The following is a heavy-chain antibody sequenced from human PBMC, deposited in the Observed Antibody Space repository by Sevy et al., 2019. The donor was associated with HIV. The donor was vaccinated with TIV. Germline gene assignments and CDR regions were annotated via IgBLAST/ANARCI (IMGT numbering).Heavy chain of an antibody. CDR1: GGTFSSYA. CDR2: IIPIFGTA. Sequence: ASVKVSCKASGGTFSSYAISWVRQAPGQGLEWMGRIIPIFGTANYAQKFQGRVTITADESTSTAYMELSSLRSEDTAVYYCAGEFVVVTATPSPFDYWGQGTLVTVSS. D-gene: IGHD2-21*02. J-gene: IGHJ4*02. CDR3: AGEFVVVTATPSPFDY. V-gene: IGHV1-69*13.